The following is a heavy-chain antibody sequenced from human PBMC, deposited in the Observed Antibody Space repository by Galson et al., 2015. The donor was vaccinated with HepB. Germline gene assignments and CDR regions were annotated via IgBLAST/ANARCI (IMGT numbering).Heavy chain of an antibody. D-gene: IGHD3-22*01. V-gene: IGHV1-18*04. CDR1: GYTFFSYG. CDR2: ISAYNGNT. Sequence: SVKVSCKASGYTFFSYGISWVRQAPGQGLEWMGWISAYNGNTNYAQKFQGRVSMTTDTSTSTAHMEVRSLSSDDTAVYYCARDVTDYYDSSGYSGGYWGQGTLVTVSS. J-gene: IGHJ4*02. CDR3: ARDVTDYYDSSGYSGGY.